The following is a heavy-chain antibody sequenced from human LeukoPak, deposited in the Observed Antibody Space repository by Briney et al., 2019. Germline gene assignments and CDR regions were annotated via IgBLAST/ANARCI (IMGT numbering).Heavy chain of an antibody. J-gene: IGHJ4*02. Sequence: GESLRLSCEASGLTFSNAWMTWVRQAPGKGLEWVGRIKSKTDGGTTDYAAPVKGRFTISRDDPKNTVYLQMNGLKTEDTAVYYCVKVGVYYYDYWGQGALVTVSS. CDR3: VKVGVYYYDY. V-gene: IGHV3-15*01. CDR2: IKSKTDGGTT. D-gene: IGHD3-22*01. CDR1: GLTFSNAW.